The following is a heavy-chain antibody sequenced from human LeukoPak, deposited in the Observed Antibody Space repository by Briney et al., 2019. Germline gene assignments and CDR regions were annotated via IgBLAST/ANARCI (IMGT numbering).Heavy chain of an antibody. CDR2: ISPNSGGT. Sequence: ASVKVSCKASGYTFTDYYMHWVRQAPGQGLEWMGWISPNSGGTNYAQKLQGRVTMTTDTSTSTAYMELRSLRSDDTAVYYCARDISSGWYPPGYYYYGMDVWGQGTTVTVSS. CDR3: ARDISSGWYPPGYYYYGMDV. V-gene: IGHV1-2*02. CDR1: GYTFTDYY. J-gene: IGHJ6*02. D-gene: IGHD6-19*01.